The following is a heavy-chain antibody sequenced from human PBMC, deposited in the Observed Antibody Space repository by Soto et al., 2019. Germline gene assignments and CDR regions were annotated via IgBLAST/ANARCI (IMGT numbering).Heavy chain of an antibody. CDR2: IYHSGTT. CDR3: AREKVAVIAAQAFDI. CDR1: GGSINSNNW. Sequence: XETLSLPCTVSGGSINSNNWWNWFRQAPGKGLEWIGEIYHSGTTNHNPSLKSRLTMSVDKSKNQFSLKLNSVTAADTAVYYCAREKVAVIAAQAFDIWGQGTMVTVSS. V-gene: IGHV4-4*02. D-gene: IGHD2-21*01. J-gene: IGHJ3*02.